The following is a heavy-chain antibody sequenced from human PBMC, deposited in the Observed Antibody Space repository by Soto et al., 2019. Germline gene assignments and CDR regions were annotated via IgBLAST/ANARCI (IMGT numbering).Heavy chain of an antibody. CDR1: GFIFGGYA. CDR2: LGGNGITT. D-gene: IGHD2-2*01. J-gene: IGHJ6*03. Sequence: EVQLLESGGGLVQPGGSLRLSCVVSGFIFGGYAMSWVRQAPERGTEWVAILGGNGITTYYADSVKGRFPISGDKSKTTLFLQMNSLRADDTGVYYCAKALRPSLHLFYYMDVWGRGTSVTVSS. V-gene: IGHV3-23*01. CDR3: AKALRPSLHLFYYMDV.